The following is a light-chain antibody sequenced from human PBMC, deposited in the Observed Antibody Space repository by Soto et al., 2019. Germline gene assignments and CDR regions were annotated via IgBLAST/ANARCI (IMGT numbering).Light chain of an antibody. J-gene: IGLJ1*01. CDR3: SSYTSSSTRV. V-gene: IGLV2-14*03. Sequence: QSVLTQPASVSGSPGQSITISCTGTSSEVGGYNYVSWYQQYPGKAPKVVIYDVDNRPSGVSHRFSGSKSGNTASLTISGLQAEDEADYYCSSYTSSSTRVFGTGTKVTVL. CDR2: DVD. CDR1: SSEVGGYNY.